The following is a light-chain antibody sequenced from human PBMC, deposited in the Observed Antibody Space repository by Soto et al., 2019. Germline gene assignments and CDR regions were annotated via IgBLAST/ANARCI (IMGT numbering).Light chain of an antibody. J-gene: IGKJ1*01. CDR1: QNINGW. CDR2: GTS. V-gene: IGKV1-5*01. Sequence: IQVTNAAAAVSASVGDRVTITCRASQNINGWLAWYQQKPGKAPQLLISGTSTLQTGVPSRFSGSGSGTEFTLTISSLQPDDFATYHCQHYNSHSPPFGQGTNVEIK. CDR3: QHYNSHSPP.